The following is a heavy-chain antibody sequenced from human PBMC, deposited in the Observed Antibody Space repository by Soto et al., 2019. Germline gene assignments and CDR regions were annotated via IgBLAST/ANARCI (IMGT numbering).Heavy chain of an antibody. CDR3: ARLTYYYDSSGYYYPSGSDYYFDY. J-gene: IGHJ4*02. D-gene: IGHD3-22*01. Sequence: SETLSLTCAVSGGSISSGGYSWSWIRQPPGKGLEWIGYIYHSGSTYYNPSLKSRVTISVDRSKNQFSLKLSSVTAADTAVYYCARLTYYYDSSGYYYPSGSDYYFDYWGQGTLVTVSS. CDR1: GGSISSGGYS. CDR2: IYHSGST. V-gene: IGHV4-30-2*01.